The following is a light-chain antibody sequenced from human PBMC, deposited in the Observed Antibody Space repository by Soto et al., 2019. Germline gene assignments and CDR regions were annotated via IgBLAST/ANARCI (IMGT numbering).Light chain of an antibody. J-gene: IGLJ3*02. Sequence: QSALTQPASVSGSPGQSITFSCTGTSSDVGSFNLVSWYQQHPGKAPKRIIYEVNKRPLGVSNRFSGSKSANTASLTISGLQAEDEADYYCCSYAGSRWVFGGGTKLTVL. CDR1: SSDVGSFNL. V-gene: IGLV2-23*02. CDR2: EVN. CDR3: CSYAGSRWV.